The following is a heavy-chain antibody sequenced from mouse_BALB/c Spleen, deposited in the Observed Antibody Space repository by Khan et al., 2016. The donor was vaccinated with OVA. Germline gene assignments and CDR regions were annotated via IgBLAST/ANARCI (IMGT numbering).Heavy chain of an antibody. CDR3: GRGHFYGTTYDYWYFDV. D-gene: IGHD1-1*01. CDR1: GFTFSSYA. CDR2: INRGGSA. J-gene: IGHJ1*01. Sequence: EVELVESGGGLVKPGGSLKLSCAASGFTFSSYAMSWVRQTPEKRLEWVASINRGGSASSLDSMQGRFTISSDNARNILYLQMSSLRSEDTAMYYCGRGHFYGTTYDYWYFDVWGAGTTVTVSS. V-gene: IGHV5-6-5*01.